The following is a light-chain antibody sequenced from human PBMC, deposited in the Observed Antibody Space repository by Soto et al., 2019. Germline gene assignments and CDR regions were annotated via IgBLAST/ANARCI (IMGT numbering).Light chain of an antibody. CDR3: QQHASYSPT. CDR2: DAS. Sequence: DIQMTQSPSTLSASVGDRVAITCRASQRINNWLAWYQLKPGKAPKLLIYDASTLESGVPSRFSGSGSGTNVTLTIRSLQPDDFATYYCQQHASYSPTFGQLNKVRIK. V-gene: IGKV1-5*01. J-gene: IGKJ1*01. CDR1: QRINNW.